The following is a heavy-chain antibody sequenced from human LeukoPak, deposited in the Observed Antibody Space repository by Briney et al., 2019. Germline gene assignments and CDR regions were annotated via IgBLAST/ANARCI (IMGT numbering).Heavy chain of an antibody. CDR2: INPSGGST. D-gene: IGHD4-17*01. J-gene: IGHJ5*02. CDR3: ARGHDYGDYGDWFDP. CDR1: VYTFTSDY. Sequence: ASVKVSCKASVYTFTSDYMHWGRQAPGQGLEWMGIINPSGGSTSYAQKFQGRVTLTRDTSTTTVYMELSSLRSEDTAVYYCARGHDYGDYGDWFDPWGQGTLVTVSS. V-gene: IGHV1-46*01.